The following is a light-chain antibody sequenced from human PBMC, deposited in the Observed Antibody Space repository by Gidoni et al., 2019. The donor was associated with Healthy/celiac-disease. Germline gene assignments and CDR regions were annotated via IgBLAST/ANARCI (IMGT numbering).Light chain of an antibody. CDR3: QQYNSYPWT. CDR1: QSISSW. Sequence: DIQMPQSPSTLSASVGDRATISCRASQSISSWLAWYQQKPGKAPNLLSYEASSLESGVPSRFSGSGSGTEFTLTISSLQPDDFAAYYCQQYNSYPWTFGQGTKLEIK. J-gene: IGKJ1*01. V-gene: IGKV1-5*03. CDR2: EAS.